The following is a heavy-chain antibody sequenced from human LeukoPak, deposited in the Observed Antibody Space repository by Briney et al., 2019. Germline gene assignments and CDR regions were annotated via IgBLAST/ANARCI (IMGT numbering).Heavy chain of an antibody. J-gene: IGHJ4*02. CDR3: ARVDYTTTWRFDY. Sequence: GGSLRLSCAASGFTFSSYDMNWVRQAPGKGLEWVSYISSGGTITYYAESVKGRFTISRDNAKNSLYLQMNSLRAEDTAIYYCARVDYTTTWRFDYWGQGILVTVSS. CDR1: GFTFSSYD. V-gene: IGHV3-48*03. D-gene: IGHD3-3*01. CDR2: ISSGGTIT.